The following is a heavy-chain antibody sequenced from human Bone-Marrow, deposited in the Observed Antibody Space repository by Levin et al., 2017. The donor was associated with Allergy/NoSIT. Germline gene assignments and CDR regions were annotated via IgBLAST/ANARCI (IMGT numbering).Heavy chain of an antibody. CDR1: GYMFQDYV. J-gene: IGHJ6*02. Sequence: PAGGSLRLSCSGSGYMFQDYVMYWVRQPPGKGLEWVSLMSWDGGFTYYADSVKGRFTISRDNNKDSLYLQMNSLTVEDTALYYCAKDIEGARYPEGAMDVWGQGTTVIVSS. V-gene: IGHV3-43D*04. CDR2: MSWDGGFT. CDR3: AKDIEGARYPEGAMDV. D-gene: IGHD3-9*01.